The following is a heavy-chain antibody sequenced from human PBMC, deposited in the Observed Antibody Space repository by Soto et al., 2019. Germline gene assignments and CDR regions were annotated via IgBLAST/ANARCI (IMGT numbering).Heavy chain of an antibody. CDR2: IYNRRHT. CDR1: GGSISSGSN. D-gene: IGHD5-18*01. Sequence: SQALSLTCGVSGGSISSGSNWIWVRQPPGKGLEWFGEIYNRRHTNDIPSLKSRVTMSVDESKNQFSLKLSSVTAADTAVYYWAQRRHTALQWGFAYWGQGTLGT. J-gene: IGHJ4*02. CDR3: AQRRHTALQWGFAY. V-gene: IGHV4-4*02.